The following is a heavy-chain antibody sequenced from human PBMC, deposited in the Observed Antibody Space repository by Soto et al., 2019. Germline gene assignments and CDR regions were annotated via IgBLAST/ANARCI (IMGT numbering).Heavy chain of an antibody. CDR2: ISGSGGST. V-gene: IGHV3-23*01. J-gene: IGHJ4*02. D-gene: IGHD3-9*01. CDR1: GFTFSSYA. Sequence: GGSLRLSCAASGFTFSSYAMSWVRQAPGKGLEWVSAISGSGGSTYYADSVKGRFTIPRDNSKNTLYLQMNSLRAEDTAVYYCAKLRYFDWLLYGLYYFDYWGQGTLVTVSS. CDR3: AKLRYFDWLLYGLYYFDY.